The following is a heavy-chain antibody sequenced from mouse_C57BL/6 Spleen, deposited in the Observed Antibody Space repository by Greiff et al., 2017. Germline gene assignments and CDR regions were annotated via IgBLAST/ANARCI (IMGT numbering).Heavy chain of an antibody. Sequence: VKLQQPGAELVKPGASVKMSCKASGYTFTSYWITWVKQRPGQGLEWIGDIYPGSGSTNYNEKFKSKVTLTVDTSSSTAYMQLSSLTSEDSAVYYCARGDGNYWYFDVWGTGTTVTVSS. V-gene: IGHV1-55*01. CDR2: IYPGSGST. J-gene: IGHJ1*03. D-gene: IGHD2-1*01. CDR1: GYTFTSYW. CDR3: ARGDGNYWYFDV.